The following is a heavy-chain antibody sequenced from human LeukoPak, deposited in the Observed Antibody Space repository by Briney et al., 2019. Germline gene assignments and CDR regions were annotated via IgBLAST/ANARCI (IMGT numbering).Heavy chain of an antibody. V-gene: IGHV1-69*02. D-gene: IGHD3-22*01. Sequence: ASVKVSCEASGGTFSSYTISWVRQAPGQGLEWMGRIIPILGIANYAQKFQGRVTITADKSTSTAYMELSSLRSEDTAVYYCVQRFYYDSSGENYWGQGTLVTVSS. J-gene: IGHJ4*02. CDR1: GGTFSSYT. CDR3: VQRFYYDSSGENY. CDR2: IIPILGIA.